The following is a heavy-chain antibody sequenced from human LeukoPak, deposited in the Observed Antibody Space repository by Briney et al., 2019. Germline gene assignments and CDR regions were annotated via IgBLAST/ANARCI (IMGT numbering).Heavy chain of an antibody. CDR2: FYPEDGET. J-gene: IGHJ4*02. V-gene: IGHV1-24*01. CDR3: ATYSGYYYY. CDR1: GYTLTELA. Sequence: ASVTVSCKVSGYTLTELAMQWVRQAPGEGLEWMGGFYPEDGETVYAQKFEGRVTMTEDTSKDKDYMELSSLSSEDTAVYFCATYSGYYYYWGQGTLVTVSS. D-gene: IGHD3-3*01.